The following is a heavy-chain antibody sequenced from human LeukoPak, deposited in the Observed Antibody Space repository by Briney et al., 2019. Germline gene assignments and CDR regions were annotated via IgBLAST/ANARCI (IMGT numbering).Heavy chain of an antibody. J-gene: IGHJ6*03. D-gene: IGHD3-16*01. CDR3: ARTETLGYYYYYMDV. CDR2: IIPILGIA. CDR1: GGTFSSYA. Sequence: SVKVSCKASGGTFSSYAISWVRQAPGQGLEWMGRIIPILGIANYAQKFQGRVTITADESTSTAYMELSSLRSEDTAVYYCARTETLGYYYYYMDVWGKGTTVTVSS. V-gene: IGHV1-69*04.